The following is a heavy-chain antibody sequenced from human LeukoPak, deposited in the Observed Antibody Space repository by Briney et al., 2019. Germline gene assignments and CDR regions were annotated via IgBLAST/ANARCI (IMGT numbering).Heavy chain of an antibody. CDR2: IYYSGST. Sequence: SQTLSLTCTVSGGSISSGDYYWSWIRQPPGKGLGWIGYIYYSGSTYYNPSLKSRVTISVDTSKNQFSLKLSSVTAADTAVYYCARDYGDYDGNYYYGMDVWGQGTTVTVSS. CDR3: ARDYGDYDGNYYYGMDV. CDR1: GGSISSGDYY. D-gene: IGHD4-17*01. J-gene: IGHJ6*02. V-gene: IGHV4-30-4*01.